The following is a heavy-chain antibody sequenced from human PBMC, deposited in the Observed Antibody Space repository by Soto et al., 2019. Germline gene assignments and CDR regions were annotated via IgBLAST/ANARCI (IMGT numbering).Heavy chain of an antibody. CDR1: GGSISSGSYY. Sequence: PSETLSLTCTVSGGSISSGSYYWSWIRQHPGKGLEWIGYIYYSGSTYYNPSLKSRVTISVVMSKNQFSLKLSSVTAADTAVYYCARGAIVVVPAAILRRRNWFDPWGQGTLVTVSS. D-gene: IGHD2-2*01. CDR3: ARGAIVVVPAAILRRRNWFDP. CDR2: IYYSGST. V-gene: IGHV4-31*03. J-gene: IGHJ5*02.